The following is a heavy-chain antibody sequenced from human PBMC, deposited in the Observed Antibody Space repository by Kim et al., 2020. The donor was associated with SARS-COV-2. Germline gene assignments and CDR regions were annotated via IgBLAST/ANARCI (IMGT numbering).Heavy chain of an antibody. CDR3: AKDQGITIFGVVMVYGMDV. CDR1: GFTFSSYA. CDR2: ISGSGGSR. Sequence: GGSLRLSCAASGFTFSSYAMSWVRQAPGKGLEWVSVISGSAAISGSGGSRYYAATVKGRFTITRDNSKNTRYLQMNSLRAEDTAVYYCAKDQGITIFGVVMVYGMDVWGQGTTVTVSS. D-gene: IGHD3-3*01. J-gene: IGHJ6*02. V-gene: IGHV3-23*01.